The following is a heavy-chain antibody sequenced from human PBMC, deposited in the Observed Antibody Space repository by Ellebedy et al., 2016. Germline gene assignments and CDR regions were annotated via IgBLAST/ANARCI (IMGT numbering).Heavy chain of an antibody. CDR3: AKDPGEYYGSGSYWGY. J-gene: IGHJ4*02. D-gene: IGHD3-10*01. Sequence: GGSLRLXXAASGFTFSSYAMSWVRQAPGKGLEWVSAISGSGGSTYYADSVKGRFTISRDNSKNTLYLQMNSLRAEDTAVYYCAKDPGEYYGSGSYWGYWGQGTLVTVSS. V-gene: IGHV3-23*01. CDR2: ISGSGGST. CDR1: GFTFSSYA.